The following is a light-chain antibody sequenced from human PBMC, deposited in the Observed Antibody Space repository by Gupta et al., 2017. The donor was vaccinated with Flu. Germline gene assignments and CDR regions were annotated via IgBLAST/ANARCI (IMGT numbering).Light chain of an antibody. CDR1: QGVSYS. V-gene: IGKV1-12*01. CDR3: QQTSSFPRT. Sequence: DIQMTQSPSSVSASVGDRVTITCRASQGVSYSLAWYRQNPGKAPKLLIYDASTLQSGVPSRFSGSGSGTDFTLTISYLQPEDFATYYCQQTSSFPRTFGPGTKVDLK. J-gene: IGKJ3*01. CDR2: DAS.